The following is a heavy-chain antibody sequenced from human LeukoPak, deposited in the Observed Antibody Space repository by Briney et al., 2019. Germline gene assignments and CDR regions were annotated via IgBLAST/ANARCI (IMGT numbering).Heavy chain of an antibody. CDR2: ISGSGGST. CDR1: GFTFSSYS. J-gene: IGHJ4*02. Sequence: GGSLRLSCAASGFTFSSYSMNWVRQAPGKGLEWVSAISGSGGSTYYADSVKGRFTISRDNSKNTLYLQMNMLRAEDTAVYSCATDRDGGHPPPPLGYWGQGTLVTVSS. D-gene: IGHD3-16*01. V-gene: IGHV3-23*01. CDR3: ATDRDGGHPPPPLGY.